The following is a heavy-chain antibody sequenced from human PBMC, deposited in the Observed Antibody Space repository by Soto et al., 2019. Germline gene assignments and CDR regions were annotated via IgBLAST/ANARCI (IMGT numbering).Heavy chain of an antibody. Sequence: GGSLRLSCAASGFTFNNYAMRWVRQAPGKGLEWVSAISDSGSNTYYADSVKGRFTISRDNAKNTLYLQMNSLRAEDAAVYYCASPPLYIVDSWGQGTLVTVSS. CDR1: GFTFNNYA. CDR2: ISDSGSNT. CDR3: ASPPLYIVDS. J-gene: IGHJ1*01. D-gene: IGHD2-15*01. V-gene: IGHV3-23*01.